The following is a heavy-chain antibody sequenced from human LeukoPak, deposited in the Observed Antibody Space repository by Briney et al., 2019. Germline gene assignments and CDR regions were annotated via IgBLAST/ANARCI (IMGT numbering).Heavy chain of an antibody. D-gene: IGHD5-12*01. J-gene: IGHJ4*02. V-gene: IGHV3-48*01. CDR2: ISSSSSTI. Sequence: GGSLRLSCAASGFTFSSYCMNWVRQAPGKGLEWVSYISSSSSTIYYADSVKGRFTISRDNAKKSLFLQMNSLRAEDTAVYYCARDQRRWLRVTLFDYWGQGTLVTVSS. CDR1: GFTFSSYC. CDR3: ARDQRRWLRVTLFDY.